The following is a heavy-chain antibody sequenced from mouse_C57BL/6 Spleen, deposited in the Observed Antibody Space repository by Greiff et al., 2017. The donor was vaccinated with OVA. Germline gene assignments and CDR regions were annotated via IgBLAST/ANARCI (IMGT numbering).Heavy chain of an antibody. CDR3: VRRGVYYDDEEAGLAY. Sequence: VQLQQSGPELVKPGASVKISCKASGYTFTDYYMNWVKQSHGQSLEWIGDINPNNGGTSYNQKFKGKATLTVDKSSSTAYMQLRSLTSEDSAVYYGVRRGVYYDDEEAGLAYWGQGTLVTVSA. CDR1: GYTFTDYY. CDR2: INPNNGGT. V-gene: IGHV1-26*01. D-gene: IGHD2-4*01. J-gene: IGHJ3*01.